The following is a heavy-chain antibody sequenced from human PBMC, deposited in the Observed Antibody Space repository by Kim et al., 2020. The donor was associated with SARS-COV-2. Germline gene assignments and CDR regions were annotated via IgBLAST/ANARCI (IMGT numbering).Heavy chain of an antibody. CDR1: GFTFSSYW. CDR2: IKQDGSEK. V-gene: IGHV3-7*01. D-gene: IGHD3-16*02. J-gene: IGHJ6*02. CDR3: ARDPVSYYDYVWGSYRRGSPGRMLDV. Sequence: GGSLRLSCAASGFTFSSYWMSWVRQAPGKGLEWVANIKQDGSEKYYVDSVKGRFTISRDNAKNSLYLQMNSLRAEDTAVYYCARDPVSYYDYVWGSYRRGSPGRMLDVWGQGTTVTVSS.